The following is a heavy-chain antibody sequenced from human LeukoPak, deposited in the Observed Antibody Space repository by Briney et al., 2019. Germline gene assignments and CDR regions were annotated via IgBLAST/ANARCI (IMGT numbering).Heavy chain of an antibody. CDR1: GGTFSSCA. D-gene: IGHD3-3*01. J-gene: IGHJ6*03. Sequence: SVKVSCKASGGTFSSCAISWVRQAPGQGLEWMGGIIPIFGTANYAQKFQGRVTITTDESTSTAYMELSSLRSEDTAVYYCARGTGITIFGVDRGSYYMDVWGKGTTVTVSS. V-gene: IGHV1-69*05. CDR2: IIPIFGTA. CDR3: ARGTGITIFGVDRGSYYMDV.